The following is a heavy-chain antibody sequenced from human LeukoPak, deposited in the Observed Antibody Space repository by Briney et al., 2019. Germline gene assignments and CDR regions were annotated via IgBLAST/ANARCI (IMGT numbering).Heavy chain of an antibody. CDR1: GFTFSDYY. Sequence: GGSLRLSCAASGFTFSDYYMSWVRQAPGKGREWVSTIKGIGPTTYYADSVKGRFTISRDNAKNSLFLQMSSLRADDTAIYYCARAGEFRYMDVWGKGTAATVSS. J-gene: IGHJ6*04. CDR2: IKGIGPTT. V-gene: IGHV3-11*04. D-gene: IGHD3-16*01. CDR3: ARAGEFRYMDV.